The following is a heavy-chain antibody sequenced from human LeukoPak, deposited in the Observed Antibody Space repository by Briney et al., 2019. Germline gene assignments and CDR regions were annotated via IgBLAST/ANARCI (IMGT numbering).Heavy chain of an antibody. CDR1: GFTFNYAW. J-gene: IGHJ6*02. CDR2: TVSEIDGGTT. V-gene: IGHV3-15*04. D-gene: IGHD1-7*01. Sequence: GGSLRLSCAASGFTFNYAWMSWVRQVPGKGLEWVGQTVSEIDGGTTDYATPVKGRFNTSRDDSKSTLYLQMNSLKIEDTAVYYCTTDEDWNYARKDVWGQGATVIVSS. CDR3: TTDEDWNYARKDV.